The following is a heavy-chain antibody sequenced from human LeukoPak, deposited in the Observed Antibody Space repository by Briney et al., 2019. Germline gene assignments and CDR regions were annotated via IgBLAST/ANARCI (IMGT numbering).Heavy chain of an antibody. CDR1: GYSFTSYW. D-gene: IGHD3-10*01. V-gene: IGHV5-51*01. J-gene: IGHJ5*02. CDR3: ARLLYYYGSGSQKWIDP. Sequence: GAPLKISCKGSGYSFTSYWIGWVRQMPGKGLEWMGIIYPGDSDTGYSPSFQGQVTISADKSISTAYLQWSTLKASDTAMYYCARLLYYYGSGSQKWIDPWGQGTLVTVSS. CDR2: IYPGDSDT.